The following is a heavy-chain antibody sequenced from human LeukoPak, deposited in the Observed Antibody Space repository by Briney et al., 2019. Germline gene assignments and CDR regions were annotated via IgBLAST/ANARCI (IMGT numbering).Heavy chain of an antibody. V-gene: IGHV3-30-3*01. Sequence: GGSLRLSCAASGFTFSGYAMHWVRQAPGKGLEWVAVISYDGSNKHYADSVRGRFTISRDNSKNTLYLQMNSQRAEDTAVYYCAKVEYGSGVYYMDVWGKGTTVTVSS. D-gene: IGHD3-10*01. CDR2: ISYDGSNK. J-gene: IGHJ6*03. CDR3: AKVEYGSGVYYMDV. CDR1: GFTFSGYA.